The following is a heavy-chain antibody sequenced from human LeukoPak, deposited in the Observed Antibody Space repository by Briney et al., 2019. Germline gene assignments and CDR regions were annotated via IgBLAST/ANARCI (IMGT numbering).Heavy chain of an antibody. J-gene: IGHJ4*02. V-gene: IGHV1-18*01. D-gene: IGHD3-9*01. CDR2: ISAYNGNT. CDR1: GYTFTSYG. CDR3: ARNYDILTGYDY. Sequence: ASVKVSCKPSGYTFTSYGISWVRQAPGHGLEWMGWISAYNGNTNYAQKLQGRVTMTTDTSTSTAYMELRSLRSDDTAVYYCARNYDILTGYDYWGQGTLVTVSS.